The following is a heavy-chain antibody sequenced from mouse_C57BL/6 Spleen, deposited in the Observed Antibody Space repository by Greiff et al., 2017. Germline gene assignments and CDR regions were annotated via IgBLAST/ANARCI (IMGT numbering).Heavy chain of an antibody. D-gene: IGHD2-5*01. V-gene: IGHV1-64*01. J-gene: IGHJ3*01. Sequence: VQLQQPGAELVKPGASVKLSCKASGYTFTSYWMHWVKQRPGPGLEWIGMIHPNSGSTNYNEKFKSKATLTVDKSSSTAYMQLSSLTAEDSAVYYCATYYSNFFAYWGQGTLVTVSA. CDR2: IHPNSGST. CDR1: GYTFTSYW. CDR3: ATYYSNFFAY.